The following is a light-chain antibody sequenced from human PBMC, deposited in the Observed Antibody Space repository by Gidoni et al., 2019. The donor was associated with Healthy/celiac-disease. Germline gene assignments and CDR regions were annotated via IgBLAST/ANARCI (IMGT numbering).Light chain of an antibody. CDR3: QQYNNWPDT. CDR1: QSVSSN. Sequence: EIVMTQSPSTLSVSPGASASLSCRASQSVSSNLAWYQKKPGQAPRLLIYGAYTRATGIPARFSGSGSGTEFTLTISSLQSEDFAVYYCQQYNNWPDTFGQGTKLEIK. V-gene: IGKV3-15*01. CDR2: GAY. J-gene: IGKJ2*01.